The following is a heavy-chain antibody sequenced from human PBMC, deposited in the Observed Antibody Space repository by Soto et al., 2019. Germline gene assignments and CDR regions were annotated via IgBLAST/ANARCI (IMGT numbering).Heavy chain of an antibody. CDR2: ISSLSSPR. CDR3: VREDILGARSFDY. CDR1: GFTFGGYS. Sequence: LRLSCAASGFTFGGYSMNWVRQAPGKGLEWISYISSLSSPRYYAESVEGRFIISRDNAKNSLYLQMNSLRDEDTAVYFCVREDILGARSFDYWGQGTRVTVSS. J-gene: IGHJ4*02. V-gene: IGHV3-48*02. D-gene: IGHD1-26*01.